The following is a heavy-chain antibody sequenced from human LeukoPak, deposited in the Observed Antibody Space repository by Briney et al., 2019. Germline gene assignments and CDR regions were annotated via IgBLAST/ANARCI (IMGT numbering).Heavy chain of an antibody. Sequence: SETLSLTCTVSGGSISSYYWSWIRHPPGKGLEGSGYIYYSGSTNYNPSLKRRVTTSVDTSKNHFSLKLRSVTAADTAVYYFARLEFHCSGGSCYPSLDYWGQGTLVTVSS. CDR2: IYYSGST. J-gene: IGHJ4*02. D-gene: IGHD2-15*01. V-gene: IGHV4-59*08. CDR1: GGSISSYY. CDR3: ARLEFHCSGGSCYPSLDY.